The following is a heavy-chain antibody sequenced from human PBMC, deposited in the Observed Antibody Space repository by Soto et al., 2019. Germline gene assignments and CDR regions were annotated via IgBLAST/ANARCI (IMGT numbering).Heavy chain of an antibody. D-gene: IGHD4-17*01. CDR2: FDPEDGET. CDR1: GYTLTELS. CDR3: ATNGDYANWFDP. J-gene: IGHJ5*02. V-gene: IGHV1-24*01. Sequence: ASVKVSCKVSGYTLTELSMHWVRQAPGKGLEWMGGFDPEDGETIYAQKFQGRVTMTEDTSTDTAYMELSSLRSEDTAVYYCATNGDYANWFDPWGQGTLVTVSP.